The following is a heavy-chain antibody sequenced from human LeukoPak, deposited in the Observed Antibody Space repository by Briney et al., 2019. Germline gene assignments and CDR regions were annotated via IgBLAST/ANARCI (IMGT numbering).Heavy chain of an antibody. CDR2: ISSNGGST. V-gene: IGHV3-64D*06. J-gene: IGHJ6*04. Sequence: GGSLRLSCSASGFTFSSYAMHWVRQAPGKGLEYVSAISSNGGSTYYADSVKGRFTISRDNSKNTPYLQMSSLRAEDTAVYYCVKSTSAAIGVRYYYGMDVWGKGTTVTVSS. CDR3: VKSTSAAIGVRYYYGMDV. CDR1: GFTFSSYA. D-gene: IGHD2-2*02.